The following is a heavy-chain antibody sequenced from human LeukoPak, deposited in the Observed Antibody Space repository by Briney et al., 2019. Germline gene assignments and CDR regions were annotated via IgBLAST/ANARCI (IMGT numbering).Heavy chain of an antibody. Sequence: ASVKDSCKASGYTFTSYGISWVRQAPGQGLEWMGWISAYNGNTHHIQKFQDRVTMTTDTSTSTAYMELRSLRSDDTAVYYCARAFRYSYGFDYWGQGTLVTVSS. J-gene: IGHJ4*02. CDR1: GYTFTSYG. CDR2: ISAYNGNT. D-gene: IGHD5-18*01. V-gene: IGHV1-18*04. CDR3: ARAFRYSYGFDY.